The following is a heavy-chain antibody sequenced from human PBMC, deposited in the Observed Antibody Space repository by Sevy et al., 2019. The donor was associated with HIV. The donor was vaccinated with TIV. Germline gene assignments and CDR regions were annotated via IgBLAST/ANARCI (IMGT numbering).Heavy chain of an antibody. CDR3: ARVLDGAGRFGLSGHGWDY. CDR1: GFTFDDYA. V-gene: IGHV3-9*01. J-gene: IGHJ4*02. CDR2: ISWNSGSI. Sequence: GGSLRLSCAASGFTFDDYAMHWVRQAPGKGLEWVSGISWNSGSIGYADSVKGRFTISRDNAKNSLYLQMNSLRAEDTALYYCARVLDGAGRFGLSGHGWDYWGQGTLVTVSS. D-gene: IGHD2-8*01.